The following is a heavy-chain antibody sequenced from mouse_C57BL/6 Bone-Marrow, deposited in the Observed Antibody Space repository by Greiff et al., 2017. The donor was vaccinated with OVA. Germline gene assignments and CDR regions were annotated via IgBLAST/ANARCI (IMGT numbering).Heavy chain of an antibody. V-gene: IGHV1-69*01. CDR3: GREGCYYSYAMDY. Sequence: VQLVESGAELVMPGASVKLSCKASGYTFTSYWMHWVKQRPGQGLEWIGEIDPSDSYTNYNQKFKGKSTLTVDKSSSTAYMQLSSLTSEDSAVYDCGREGCYYSYAMDYWGQGTSGTVSS. CDR2: IDPSDSYT. D-gene: IGHD2-12*01. J-gene: IGHJ4*01. CDR1: GYTFTSYW.